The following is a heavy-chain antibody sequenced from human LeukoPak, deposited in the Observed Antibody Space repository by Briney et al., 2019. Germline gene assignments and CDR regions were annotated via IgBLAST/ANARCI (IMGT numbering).Heavy chain of an antibody. J-gene: IGHJ4*02. CDR3: ARAPVDYYDSSGYYSYFDY. Sequence: GESLKISCKGSGYSFTSYWIGWVCQMPGKGLEWMGIIYPGDSDTRYSPSFQGQVTISADKSISTAYLQWSSLKASDTAMYYCARAPVDYYDSSGYYSYFDYWGQGTLVTVSS. CDR2: IYPGDSDT. V-gene: IGHV5-51*01. D-gene: IGHD3-22*01. CDR1: GYSFTSYW.